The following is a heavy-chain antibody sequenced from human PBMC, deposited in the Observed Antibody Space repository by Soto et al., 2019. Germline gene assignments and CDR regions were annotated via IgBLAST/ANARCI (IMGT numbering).Heavy chain of an antibody. J-gene: IGHJ6*02. CDR3: AKDTFERLPSYGMDV. CDR1: GFSFSSYA. CDR2: VTDSDSGGTT. Sequence: EVQLLESGGGLVQPGGSLRLSCVASGFSFSSYAMTWVRQAPGKGLEWVATVTDSDSGGTTYYADSVKGRFTISRDNSMSTVFLQMNGLRAEDTALYYCAKDTFERLPSYGMDVWGQGTAVTVSS. D-gene: IGHD6-25*01. V-gene: IGHV3-23*01.